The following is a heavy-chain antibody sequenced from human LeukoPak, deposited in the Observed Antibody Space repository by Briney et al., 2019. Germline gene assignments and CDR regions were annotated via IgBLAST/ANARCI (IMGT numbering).Heavy chain of an antibody. CDR2: ISYDGSNK. J-gene: IGHJ3*02. Sequence: GGSLRLSCAASGFTFSSYSMHWVRQAPGKGLEWVAVISYDGSNKYYADSVKGRFTISRDNSKNTLYLQMNSLRAEDTAVYYCAKSMGLYFDWTAAFDIWGQGTMVTVSS. D-gene: IGHD3-9*01. V-gene: IGHV3-30*04. CDR3: AKSMGLYFDWTAAFDI. CDR1: GFTFSSYS.